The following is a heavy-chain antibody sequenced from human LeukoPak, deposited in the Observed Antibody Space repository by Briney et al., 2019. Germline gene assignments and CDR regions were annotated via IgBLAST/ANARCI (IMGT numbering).Heavy chain of an antibody. J-gene: IGHJ4*02. V-gene: IGHV3-23*01. Sequence: PGGSLTLSCAASGFTFSSYAMSWVRQAPGKGLEWVSVISGSGSSTYYADSVKGRFTISRDNSKNTLYLQMNSLRAEDTAVYYCYIPYYDTSAYKGYWGQGTLVTVSS. CDR3: YIPYYDTSAYKGY. CDR1: GFTFSSYA. D-gene: IGHD3-22*01. CDR2: ISGSGSST.